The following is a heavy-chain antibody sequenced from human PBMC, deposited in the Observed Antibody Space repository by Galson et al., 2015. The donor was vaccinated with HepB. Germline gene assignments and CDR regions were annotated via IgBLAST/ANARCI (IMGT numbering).Heavy chain of an antibody. J-gene: IGHJ6*02. V-gene: IGHV4-59*01. Sequence: ETLSLTCTVSGGSISSSFWSWIRQPPGKGLEWIGYISYSGSTSYNPSLKSRVTISVDTSKNQFSLNLSSVTAADTAVYYCASQTYYYSGMDVWGPGTTVTVSS. CDR1: GGSISSSF. CDR2: ISYSGST. CDR3: ASQTYYYSGMDV.